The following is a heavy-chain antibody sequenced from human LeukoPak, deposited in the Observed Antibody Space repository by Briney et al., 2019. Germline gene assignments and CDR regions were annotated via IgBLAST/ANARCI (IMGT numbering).Heavy chain of an antibody. CDR1: GYTFTGYY. J-gene: IGHJ5*02. V-gene: IGHV1-2*04. D-gene: IGHD2-2*01. CDR3: ARGIGYCSSTSCPNWFDP. Sequence: ASVKVSCKASGYTFTGYYMHWVRQAPGQGLEWMGWINPNSGGTNYAQKFQGWVTMTRDTSISTAYMELSRLRSDDTAVYYCARGIGYCSSTSCPNWFDPWGQGTLVTVSP. CDR2: INPNSGGT.